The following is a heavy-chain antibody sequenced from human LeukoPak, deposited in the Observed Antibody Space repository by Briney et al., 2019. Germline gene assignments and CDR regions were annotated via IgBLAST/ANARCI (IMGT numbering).Heavy chain of an antibody. V-gene: IGHV3-23*01. J-gene: IGHJ4*02. CDR3: ARRDYSDSSGYAHLFEL. D-gene: IGHD3-22*01. CDR2: ISGNGGTT. Sequence: GGSLRLSCAASGFTFSSYAMSWVRQAPGKGLNWVTGISGNGGTTYYADSVKGRFTISRDNSRNTLYLQMNSLRAEDTAIYYCARRDYSDSSGYAHLFELWGQGTLVTVSS. CDR1: GFTFSSYA.